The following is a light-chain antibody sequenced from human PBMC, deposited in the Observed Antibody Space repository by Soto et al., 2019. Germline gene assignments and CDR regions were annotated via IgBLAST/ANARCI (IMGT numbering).Light chain of an antibody. Sequence: DIQMTQSPSTLSASVGDRVTITCRASQSISSYLNWYLQKPGKAPKLLIYAASNLQSGVPSRFSGSGPGTDFTLTISSLQPEDFATYYCQQLNSRGTFGGGTKVDI. CDR2: AAS. CDR1: QSISSY. V-gene: IGKV1-39*01. CDR3: QQLNSRGT. J-gene: IGKJ4*01.